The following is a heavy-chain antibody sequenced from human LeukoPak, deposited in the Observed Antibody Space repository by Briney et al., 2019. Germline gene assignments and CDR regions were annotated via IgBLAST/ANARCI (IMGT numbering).Heavy chain of an antibody. CDR2: INTDGRSR. V-gene: IGHV3-74*01. Sequence: GGSLRLSWAASGFTFSNYLMHWVRQAPGKGPVWVSRINTDGRSRTYADSVKGRFTISRDNAKNTLYLEMNSLRAEDTAVYYCARPTADTSLSSSFQHWGQGTLVTVS. CDR3: ARPTADTSLSSSFQH. CDR1: GFTFSNYL. J-gene: IGHJ1*01. D-gene: IGHD6-6*01.